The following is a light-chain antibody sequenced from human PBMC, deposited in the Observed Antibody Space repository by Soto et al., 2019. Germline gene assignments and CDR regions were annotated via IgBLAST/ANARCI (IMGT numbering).Light chain of an antibody. CDR2: EVS. CDR1: SSDVGSQNL. V-gene: IGLV2-23*02. CDR3: CSYGGSRAV. Sequence: QSVLTQPASVSGSPGQSITISCTGTSSDVGSQNLVSWYQQHPGQAPKLMIYEVSKRPLGVSARFSASKSGNTASLTISGRQAEDEADYYCCSYGGSRAVFGGGTQLTVL. J-gene: IGLJ7*01.